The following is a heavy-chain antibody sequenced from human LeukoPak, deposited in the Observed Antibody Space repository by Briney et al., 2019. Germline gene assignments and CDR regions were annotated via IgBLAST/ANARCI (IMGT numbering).Heavy chain of an antibody. Sequence: EGSLRPSCAASEFTSSNYGMHLVHQPPGNLLELVAFIRYDGSNKYYADSVKGRFTISRANSKNTLYLQMNSLRPEDAAVYYCARSTRSWFYVDFWGQEALVTVSS. J-gene: IGHJ4*02. CDR2: IRYDGSNK. D-gene: IGHD6-13*01. V-gene: IGHV3-30*02. CDR1: EFTSSNYG. CDR3: ARSTRSWFYVDF.